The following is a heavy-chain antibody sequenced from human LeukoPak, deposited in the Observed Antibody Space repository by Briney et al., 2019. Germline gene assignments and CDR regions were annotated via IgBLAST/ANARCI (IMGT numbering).Heavy chain of an antibody. CDR2: IYTSGST. Sequence: SETLSLTCTVSGGSISSYYWSWIRQPPGKGLEWIGYIYTSGSTNYNPSLKSRVTISVDTSKNQFSLKLSSVTAADTAVYYCASTHCDFWSVKVWGKGTTVTVSS. CDR3: ASTHCDFWSVKV. D-gene: IGHD3-3*01. CDR1: GGSISSYY. J-gene: IGHJ6*04. V-gene: IGHV4-4*09.